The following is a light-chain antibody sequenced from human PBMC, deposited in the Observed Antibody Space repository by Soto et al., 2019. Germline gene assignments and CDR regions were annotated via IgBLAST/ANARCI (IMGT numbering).Light chain of an antibody. J-gene: IGKJ4*01. Sequence: DIPVTQSPSSVSASVGDRVTITCRASQGINSWLAWYQKKPGSAPKVLIYAASSLQPWVPSRFSGSGSGTDFTLTFTDLQPDDAAAYFCQQAKYFPLTFGGGTKVEIK. CDR2: AAS. CDR1: QGINSW. V-gene: IGKV1-12*01. CDR3: QQAKYFPLT.